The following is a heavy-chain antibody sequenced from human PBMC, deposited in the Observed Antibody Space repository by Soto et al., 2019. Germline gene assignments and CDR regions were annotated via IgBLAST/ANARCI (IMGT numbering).Heavy chain of an antibody. J-gene: IGHJ6*02. CDR2: ISHSGSTI. D-gene: IGHD2-8*02. CDR3: ARDDTGSMDV. V-gene: IGHV3-11*01. CDR1: GFTFSDYY. Sequence: PGGSLRLSCAASGFTFSDYYMNSIRQAPGKGLEWVSYISHSGSTIYYANSVKGRFTISRDNVKNSLYLQMNSLRAEDTAMYFCARDDTGSMDVWGQGTTVTVSS.